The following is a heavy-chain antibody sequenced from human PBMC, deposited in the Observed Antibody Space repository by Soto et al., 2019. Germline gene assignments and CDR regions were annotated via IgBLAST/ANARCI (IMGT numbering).Heavy chain of an antibody. CDR1: GGSISSGGYY. CDR2: IYYSGST. V-gene: IGHV4-31*03. J-gene: IGHJ4*02. Sequence: QVQLQESGPGLVKPSQTLSLTCTVSGGSISSGGYYWSWIRQHPGKGLEWIGYIYYSGSTYYNPSLKSRVTISVDTSKNQFSLRLSSVTAADTAVYYCARVRFFEWLSYYFDYWGQGTLVTVSS. D-gene: IGHD3-3*01. CDR3: ARVRFFEWLSYYFDY.